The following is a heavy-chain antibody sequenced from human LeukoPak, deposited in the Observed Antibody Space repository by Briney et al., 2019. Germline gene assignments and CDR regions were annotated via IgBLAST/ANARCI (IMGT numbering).Heavy chain of an antibody. CDR1: GFTFRSYA. CDR2: ISYDGSNK. CDR3: ARLGSATIH. V-gene: IGHV3-30*04. D-gene: IGHD1-26*01. Sequence: GRTLRLSCAASGFTFRSYAMHWVRQAPGKGLEWVAVISYDGSNKYYTDSVKGRFTISRDKSKKTLYLQMNSLRAEETAVYYCARLGSATIHWGPGTLVTVSS. J-gene: IGHJ4*02.